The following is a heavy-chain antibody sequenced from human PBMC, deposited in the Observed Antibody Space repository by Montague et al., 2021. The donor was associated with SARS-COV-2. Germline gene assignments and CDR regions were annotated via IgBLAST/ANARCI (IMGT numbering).Heavy chain of an antibody. CDR1: GFSLSTSGMC. J-gene: IGHJ6*02. Sequence: PALVKPTQTLTLTCTFSGFSLSTSGMCVSWIRQPPGKALEWLARIDWDDDKYYSTSPKTRLTISKDTSKNQVVLTMTNMDPVDTATYYCARRTYDILTGYDCGMDVWGQGTTVTVSS. D-gene: IGHD3-9*01. CDR2: IDWDDDK. V-gene: IGHV2-70*11. CDR3: ARRTYDILTGYDCGMDV.